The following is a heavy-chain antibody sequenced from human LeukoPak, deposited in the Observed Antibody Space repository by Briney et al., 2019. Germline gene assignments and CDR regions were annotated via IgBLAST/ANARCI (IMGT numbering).Heavy chain of an antibody. CDR1: GFTFSSYA. J-gene: IGHJ4*02. CDR3: ARGRGSSSWYYFDY. D-gene: IGHD6-13*01. CDR2: ISGSGGST. V-gene: IGHV3-23*01. Sequence: GGSLRLSCAASGFTFSSYAMSWVRQAPGKGLEWVSAISGSGGSTYYADSVKGRFTISRDNAKNSLYLQMNSLRAEDTAVYYCARGRGSSSWYYFDYWGQGTLVTVSS.